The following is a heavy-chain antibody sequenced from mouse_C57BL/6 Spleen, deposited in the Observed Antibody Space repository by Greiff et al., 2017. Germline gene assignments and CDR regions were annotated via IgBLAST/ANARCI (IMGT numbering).Heavy chain of an antibody. J-gene: IGHJ2*01. Sequence: EVKLMESGPGLVKPSQSLSLTCSVTGYSITSGYYWNWIRQFPGNKLEWMGYISYDGSNNYNPSLKNRISITRDTSKNQFFLKLNSVTTEDTATYYCARGPYGNFDYWGQGTTLTVSS. CDR1: GYSITSGYY. D-gene: IGHD2-1*01. CDR2: ISYDGSN. CDR3: ARGPYGNFDY. V-gene: IGHV3-6*01.